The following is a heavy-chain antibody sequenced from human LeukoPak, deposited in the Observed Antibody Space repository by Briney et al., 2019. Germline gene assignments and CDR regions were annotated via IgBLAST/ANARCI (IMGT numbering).Heavy chain of an antibody. Sequence: GESLKISCKGSGYSFTTYWIGWVRQLPGKGLEWIGIIFPGDSDTTYSPSLQGQVTISADKSINTAYLQWSSLRASDTAMYYCATSESQTRFDYWGQGTPVTVSS. CDR1: GYSFTTYW. J-gene: IGHJ4*02. V-gene: IGHV5-51*03. CDR2: IFPGDSDT. CDR3: ATSESQTRFDY. D-gene: IGHD1/OR15-1a*01.